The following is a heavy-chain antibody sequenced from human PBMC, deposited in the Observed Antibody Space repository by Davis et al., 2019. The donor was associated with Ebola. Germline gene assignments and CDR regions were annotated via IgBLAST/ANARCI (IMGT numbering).Heavy chain of an antibody. CDR2: IRISSNYK. V-gene: IGHV3-21*01. J-gene: IGHJ3*02. CDR3: ARGRRLLADAFHI. D-gene: IGHD2-8*02. Sequence: WGSLSLSCAISAFTFSNYAMNWVRQAPGKGLEWVSTIRISSNYKYYTESVKGRFTISRDNANNSLTLQMNSLGAEDTAVYYCARGRRLLADAFHIWGQGTMVTASS. CDR1: AFTFSNYA.